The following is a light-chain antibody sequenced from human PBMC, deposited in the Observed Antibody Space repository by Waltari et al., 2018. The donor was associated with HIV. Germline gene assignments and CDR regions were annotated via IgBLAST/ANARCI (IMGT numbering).Light chain of an antibody. CDR2: DAS. V-gene: IGKV3-11*01. CDR3: QQRANWPPYS. Sequence: ETVLTQSPATLSLSPGERATLSCRASQSVSSYLAWYQQKPGQAPRLLIFDASTRATGIPARFNGTGSGTDFTLTISSLEPEDFAVYYCQQRANWPPYSFGQGTKVEIK. J-gene: IGKJ2*03. CDR1: QSVSSY.